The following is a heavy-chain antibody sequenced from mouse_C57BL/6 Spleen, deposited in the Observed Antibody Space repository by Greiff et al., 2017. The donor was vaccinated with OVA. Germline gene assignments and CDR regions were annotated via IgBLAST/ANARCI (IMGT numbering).Heavy chain of an antibody. D-gene: IGHD2-12*01. Sequence: VQLQQSGPELVKPGASVKISCKASGYAFSSSWMNWVKQRPGKGLEWIGRIYPGDGDTNYNGKFKGKATLTADKSSSTAYMQLSSLTSEDSAVYFCARYSHFDYWGQGTTLTVSS. J-gene: IGHJ2*01. CDR3: ARYSHFDY. CDR1: GYAFSSSW. CDR2: IYPGDGDT. V-gene: IGHV1-82*01.